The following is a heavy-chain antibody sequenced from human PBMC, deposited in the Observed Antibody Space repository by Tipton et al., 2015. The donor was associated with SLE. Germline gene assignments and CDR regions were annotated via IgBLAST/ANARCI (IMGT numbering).Heavy chain of an antibody. D-gene: IGHD6-13*01. J-gene: IGHJ6*03. V-gene: IGHV4-59*01. CDR3: ARGQGSRWTYYYYYMDV. CDR1: GGSISTYY. CDR2: IYDTGGT. Sequence: TLSLTCTISGGSISTYYWSWIRQSAGQGLEWIGHIYDTGGTDYNPSLNSRVTISVDRSKDEFSLRLTSVTAADTAVYYCARGQGSRWTYYYYYMDVWGKGTTVTVSS.